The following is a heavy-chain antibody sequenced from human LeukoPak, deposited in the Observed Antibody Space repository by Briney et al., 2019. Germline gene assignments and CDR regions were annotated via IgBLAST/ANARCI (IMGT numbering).Heavy chain of an antibody. V-gene: IGHV3-66*01. D-gene: IGHD3-10*01. Sequence: GGSLRLSCAASRFAVSDNYMNWVRQAPGEGLEWVSVVYRGGNIYYADSVEGRFTISRDDSKNTLYLQMNSLRPEDTAVYYCASRGMVRGAMGAFDIWGQGTMVTVSS. CDR1: RFAVSDNY. CDR2: VYRGGNI. J-gene: IGHJ3*02. CDR3: ASRGMVRGAMGAFDI.